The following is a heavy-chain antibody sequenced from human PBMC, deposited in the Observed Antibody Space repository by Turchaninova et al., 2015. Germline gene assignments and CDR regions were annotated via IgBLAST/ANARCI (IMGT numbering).Heavy chain of an antibody. V-gene: IGHV4-31*03. Sequence: QVQLQASGPGLLTPPQPPSLTRTGSDDHIKHNHHYRTGMRQLPGKGLEWIGHIANSGSTSYNPSLKSRLIISLDKSENQFSLKMTSVTAADTAVYYCSTDQTDYGSGKGGLDVWGQGTTVTVSS. CDR2: IANSGST. J-gene: IGHJ6*02. CDR3: STDQTDYGSGKGGLDV. CDR1: DDHIKHNHHY. D-gene: IGHD3-10*01.